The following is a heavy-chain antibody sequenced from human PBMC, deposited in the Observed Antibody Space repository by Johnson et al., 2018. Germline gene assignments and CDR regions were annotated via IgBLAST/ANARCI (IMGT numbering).Heavy chain of an antibody. CDR1: GFTFSNYG. CDR2: MSYDGSNK. Sequence: QVQLVQSGGGVVQPGRSLRLSCAASGFTFSNYGMHWVRQAPGKGLEWVTVMSYDGSNKQDADSVKGRFTISRDNSKHPLYLPSNSLRVEDTAVYNWSKDNGPTMIRCFKHWVQGTLVTVSS. J-gene: IGHJ1*01. CDR3: SKDNGPTMIRCFKH. V-gene: IGHV3-30*18. D-gene: IGHD4-17*01.